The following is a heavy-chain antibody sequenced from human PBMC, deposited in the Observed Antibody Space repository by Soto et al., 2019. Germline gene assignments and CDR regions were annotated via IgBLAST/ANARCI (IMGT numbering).Heavy chain of an antibody. CDR3: SRLSNSIPDTCYVCGFDFWGQRTFRSLYS. V-gene: IGHV4-34*01. CDR2: INHSGST. Sequence: PGKGLEWIGEINHSGSTNYNPSLKSRVTISVDTSKNQFSLNVTSVTAADTAVYFCSRLSNSIPDTCYVCGFDFWGQRTFRSLYS. D-gene: IGHD3-3*01. J-gene: IGHJ5*01.